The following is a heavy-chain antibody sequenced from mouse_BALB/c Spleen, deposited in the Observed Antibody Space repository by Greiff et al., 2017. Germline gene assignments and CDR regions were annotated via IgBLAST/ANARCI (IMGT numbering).Heavy chain of an antibody. J-gene: IGHJ2*01. CDR2: ISSGGSYT. CDR3: TRDRGLRRYFDY. D-gene: IGHD2-2*01. Sequence: EAGGFTFSSYTMSWVRQTPEKRLEWVATISSGGSYTYYPDSVKGRFTISRDNAKNTLYLQMSSLKSEDTAMYYCTRDRGLRRYFDYWGQGTTLTVSS. V-gene: IGHV5-6-4*01. CDR1: GFTFSSYT.